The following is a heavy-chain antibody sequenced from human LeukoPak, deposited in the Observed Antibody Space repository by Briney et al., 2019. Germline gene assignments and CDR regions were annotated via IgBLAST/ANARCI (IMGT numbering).Heavy chain of an antibody. CDR2: IIPIFGTA. J-gene: IGHJ3*02. Sequence: SVKVSCKASGVTFSRYAISWVRQAPGQGLEWMGGIIPIFGTANYAQKFQGRVTITADESTSTAYMELSSLRSEDTAVYYCERDGQWLVNSGAFDIWCQGTMVTVSS. CDR3: ERDGQWLVNSGAFDI. D-gene: IGHD6-19*01. CDR1: GVTFSRYA. V-gene: IGHV1-69*01.